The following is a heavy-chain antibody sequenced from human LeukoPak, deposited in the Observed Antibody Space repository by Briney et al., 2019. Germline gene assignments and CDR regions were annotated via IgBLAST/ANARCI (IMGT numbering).Heavy chain of an antibody. Sequence: SETLSLTCTVSGGSISSSSYYWGWIRQPPGKGLEWVGSMFYSGSTYYNPSLKSRVTISVDTSKNQFSLKLSSVTAADTAVFYCARSPYGSSWYYFDYWGQGILVTVSS. CDR3: ARSPYGSSWYYFDY. V-gene: IGHV4-39*01. D-gene: IGHD6-13*01. CDR1: GGSISSSSYY. CDR2: MFYSGST. J-gene: IGHJ4*02.